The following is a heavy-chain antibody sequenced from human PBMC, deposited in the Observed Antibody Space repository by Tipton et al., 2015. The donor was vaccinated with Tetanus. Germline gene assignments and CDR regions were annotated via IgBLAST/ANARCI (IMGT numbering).Heavy chain of an antibody. Sequence: SLRLSCAASGFIFSSYGIHWVRQAPGKGLEWVAVSWYDGTDKCYADSVKGRFTISRDNSKNTLYLQMNSLRAEDTAVYYCAREADCSGGSCFSGDFDNWGQGTQVPVSS. CDR1: GFIFSSYG. CDR3: AREADCSGGSCFSGDFDN. D-gene: IGHD2-15*01. CDR2: SWYDGTDK. V-gene: IGHV3-33*01. J-gene: IGHJ4*02.